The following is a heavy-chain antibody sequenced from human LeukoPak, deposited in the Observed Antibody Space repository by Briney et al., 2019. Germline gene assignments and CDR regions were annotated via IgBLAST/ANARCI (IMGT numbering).Heavy chain of an antibody. Sequence: SETLSLTCAVSGGSISSGGYSWSWIRQPPGKGLEWIGYIYQSGSTYYNPSLKSRVTISVDRSKNQFSLKLSSVTAADTAVYYCARRRGYCSSTSCYGGGSFDPWGQGTLVTVSS. J-gene: IGHJ5*02. D-gene: IGHD2-2*01. V-gene: IGHV4-30-2*01. CDR3: ARRRGYCSSTSCYGGGSFDP. CDR2: IYQSGST. CDR1: GGSISSGGYS.